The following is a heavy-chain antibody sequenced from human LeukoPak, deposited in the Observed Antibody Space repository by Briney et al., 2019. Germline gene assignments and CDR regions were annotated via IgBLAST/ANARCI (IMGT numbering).Heavy chain of an antibody. V-gene: IGHV1-69*13. CDR2: IIPIFGTA. CDR1: GNTFTGYY. Sequence: ASVKVSCKASGNTFTGYYIYWVRQAPGQGLEWMGGIIPIFGTANYAQKFQGRVTITADESTSTAYMELSSLRSEDTAVYYCTIFGVVEQTAYYYYYGMDVWGQGTTVTVSS. D-gene: IGHD3-3*01. J-gene: IGHJ6*02. CDR3: TIFGVVEQTAYYYYYGMDV.